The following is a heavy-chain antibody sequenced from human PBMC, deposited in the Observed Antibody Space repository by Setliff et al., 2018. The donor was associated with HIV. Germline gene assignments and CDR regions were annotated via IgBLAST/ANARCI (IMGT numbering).Heavy chain of an antibody. J-gene: IGHJ4*02. CDR1: GGSIISHY. Sequence: SETPSLTCAVSGGSIISHYWSWIRQPPGKGLEWTGYIYYSGSTKYNPSLKSRVTISVDTSKNPFSLKLSSVTAAHPAVYYCARDPSSGWSYYFDYWGQGTLVTVSS. D-gene: IGHD6-19*01. V-gene: IGHV4-59*11. CDR2: IYYSGST. CDR3: ARDPSSGWSYYFDY.